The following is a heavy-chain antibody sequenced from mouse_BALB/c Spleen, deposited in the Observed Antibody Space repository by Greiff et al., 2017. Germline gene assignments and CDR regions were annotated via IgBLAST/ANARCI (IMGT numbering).Heavy chain of an antibody. J-gene: IGHJ2*01. CDR2: IYPGDGDT. V-gene: IGHV1-80*01. CDR1: GYTFSSYW. Sequence: VQLQQSGAELMKPGASVKISCKATGYTFSSYWMNWVKQRPGQGLEWIGQIYPGDGDTNYNGKFKGKATLTADKSSSTAYMQLSSLTSEDSAVYVCARLILRPSLRDYWGQGTTLTVSS. D-gene: IGHD1-1*01. CDR3: ARLILRPSLRDY.